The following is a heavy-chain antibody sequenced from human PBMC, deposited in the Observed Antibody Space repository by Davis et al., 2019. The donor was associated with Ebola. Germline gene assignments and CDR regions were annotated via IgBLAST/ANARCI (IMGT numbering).Heavy chain of an antibody. J-gene: IGHJ3*02. Sequence: GESLKISCAASGFTFSSYGMHWVRQAPGKGLEWVAVISYDGSNKYYADSVKGRFIISRDNAKNSLYLQMNSLKTEDTAVYYCTTEHVLRFFVAEYAFDIWGQGTMVTVSS. CDR2: ISYDGSNK. CDR3: TTEHVLRFFVAEYAFDI. V-gene: IGHV3-30*03. D-gene: IGHD3-3*01. CDR1: GFTFSSYG.